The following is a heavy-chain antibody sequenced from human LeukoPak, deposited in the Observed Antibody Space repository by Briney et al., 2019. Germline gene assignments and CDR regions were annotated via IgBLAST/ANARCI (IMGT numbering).Heavy chain of an antibody. J-gene: IGHJ4*02. CDR2: IKSKTDGGTT. CDR1: GFTFTDAW. D-gene: IGHD3-9*01. Sequence: GGSLRLSCAASGFTFTDAWMSWVRQAPGKGLEWVGRIKSKTDGGTTDYAAPVKGRFTISRDDSKTTLYLQMNSLKTEDTGVYYCTAKILTGYYYFDYWGQGTLVTVSS. CDR3: TAKILTGYYYFDY. V-gene: IGHV3-15*01.